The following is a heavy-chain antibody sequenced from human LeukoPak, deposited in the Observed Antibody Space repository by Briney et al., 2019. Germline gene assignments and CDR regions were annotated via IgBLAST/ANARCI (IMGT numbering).Heavy chain of an antibody. J-gene: IGHJ4*02. D-gene: IGHD5-18*01. V-gene: IGHV4-4*02. CDR2: IYHSGST. Sequence: PSGTLSLTCAVSGGSISSSNWWSWVCQPPGKGLEWIGEIYHSGSTNYNPSLKSRVTISVDKSKNQFSLKLSSVTAADTAVYYCARIGVDTAMVSSDYWAREPWSPSPQ. CDR3: ARIGVDTAMVSSDY. CDR1: GGSISSSNW.